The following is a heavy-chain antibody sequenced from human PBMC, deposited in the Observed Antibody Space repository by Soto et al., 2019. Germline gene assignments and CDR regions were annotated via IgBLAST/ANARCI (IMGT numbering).Heavy chain of an antibody. J-gene: IGHJ5*02. V-gene: IGHV3-23*01. D-gene: IGHD3-10*01. CDR1: GFNFSSYA. CDR3: AKGVYYAWFDP. Sequence: VPLLESGGGLVQPGGSLRLSCAASGFNFSSYAMSWVRQAPRKGLEWVSAISGSGGSTYYADSVKGRFTISRDNSKNTLYLQMNSLRAEDTAVYYCAKGVYYAWFDPWGQGTLVTVSS. CDR2: ISGSGGST.